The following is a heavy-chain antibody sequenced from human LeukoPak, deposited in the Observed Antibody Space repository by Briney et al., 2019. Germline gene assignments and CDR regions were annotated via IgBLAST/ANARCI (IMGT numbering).Heavy chain of an antibody. CDR3: ARDRSSARVRFDP. V-gene: IGHV1-8*01. CDR2: MNPNSGNT. D-gene: IGHD6-6*01. Sequence: ASVKVSCKASGYTFTSYDINWVRQATGQGLEWMGWMNPNSGNTGYAQKFQGRVTMTRNTSISTAYMELSSLRAEDTAVYYCARDRSSARVRFDPWGQGTLVTVSS. J-gene: IGHJ5*02. CDR1: GYTFTSYD.